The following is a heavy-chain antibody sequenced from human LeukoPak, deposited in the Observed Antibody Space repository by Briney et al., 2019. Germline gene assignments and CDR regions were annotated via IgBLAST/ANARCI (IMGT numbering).Heavy chain of an antibody. V-gene: IGHV3-43*01. CDR2: ISRSGAAT. CDR1: GLTFGDYT. CDR3: AKQLSRGEWVDS. D-gene: IGHD1-1*01. Sequence: GGSLRLSCEASGLTFGDYTMHWVRQAPGKGLEWVSLISRSGAATKYADSVRGRFTVSRDNSKNSLYLQMNNLRAEDMAVYHCAKQLSRGEWVDSWGQGTLVTVSS. J-gene: IGHJ4*02.